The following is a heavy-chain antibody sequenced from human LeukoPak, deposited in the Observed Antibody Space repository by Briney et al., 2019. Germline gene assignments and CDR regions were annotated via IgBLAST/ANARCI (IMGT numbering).Heavy chain of an antibody. J-gene: IGHJ4*02. V-gene: IGHV3-23*05. D-gene: IGHD6-13*01. CDR2: IGNSDET. CDR1: GFTFSSYA. Sequence: GGSLRLSCAASGFTFSSYAMSWVRQAPGKGPEWVSTIGNSDETHYADSVKGRFIISRDNSKNTLYLQMNSLKVEDTAIYSCAKDPQHPLDYWGRGTPVTVS. CDR3: AKDPQHPLDY.